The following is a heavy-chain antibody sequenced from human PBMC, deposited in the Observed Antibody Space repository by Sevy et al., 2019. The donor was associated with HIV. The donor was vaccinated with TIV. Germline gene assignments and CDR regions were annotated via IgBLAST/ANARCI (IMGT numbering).Heavy chain of an antibody. CDR3: ARDASSTGTTLDY. J-gene: IGHJ4*02. D-gene: IGHD1-1*01. Sequence: GGSLRLSCAASGFTFSSYAMHWVRQAPGKGMEWVAVISYDGSNKYYAHSVKGRFTISRDNSKNTLYLQMNSLRAEDTAVYYCARDASSTGTTLDYWGQGTLVTVSS. CDR2: ISYDGSNK. CDR1: GFTFSSYA. V-gene: IGHV3-30*04.